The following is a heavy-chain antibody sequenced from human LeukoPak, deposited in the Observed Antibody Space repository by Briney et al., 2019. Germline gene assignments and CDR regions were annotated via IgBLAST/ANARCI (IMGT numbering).Heavy chain of an antibody. CDR3: ARVGDGGNTGSYYLDY. V-gene: IGHV1-69*04. J-gene: IGHJ4*02. CDR2: IIPILGIA. Sequence: GASVKVSCKASGGTFSSYAISWVRQAPGQGLEWMGRIIPILGIANYAQKFQGRVTVTADKSTSTAYMELSSLRSEDTAVYYCARVGDGGNTGSYYLDYWGQGTLVTVSS. CDR1: GGTFSSYA. D-gene: IGHD2-8*02.